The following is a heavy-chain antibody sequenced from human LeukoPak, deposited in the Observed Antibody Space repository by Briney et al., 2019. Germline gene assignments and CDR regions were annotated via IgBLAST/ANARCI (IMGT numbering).Heavy chain of an antibody. CDR2: IWYDGSNK. D-gene: IGHD6-19*01. V-gene: IGHV3-33*01. CDR1: GFTSSSYG. CDR3: ARDQGIIGAVAGPFDY. Sequence: PGGSLRLSCAASGFTSSSYGMHGVRQAPGKGLEWVAVIWYDGSNKYYADSVKGRFTISRDNSKNTLYLQMNSLRAEDTAVYYCARDQGIIGAVAGPFDYWGQGTLVAVSS. J-gene: IGHJ4*02.